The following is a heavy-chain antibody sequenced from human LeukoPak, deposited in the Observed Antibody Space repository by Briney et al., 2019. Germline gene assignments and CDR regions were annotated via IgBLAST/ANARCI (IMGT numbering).Heavy chain of an antibody. V-gene: IGHV4-61*02. CDR3: ARYDRDNDAFDI. D-gene: IGHD3-10*02. Sequence: PSETLSLTCTVSGGSISSGSYYWSWIRQPAGKGLEWIGRIYTSGSTNYNPSLKSRVTISVDTSKNQFSLKLSSVTAADTAVYYCARYDRDNDAFDIWGQGTMVTVSS. CDR2: IYTSGST. CDR1: GGSISSGSYY. J-gene: IGHJ3*02.